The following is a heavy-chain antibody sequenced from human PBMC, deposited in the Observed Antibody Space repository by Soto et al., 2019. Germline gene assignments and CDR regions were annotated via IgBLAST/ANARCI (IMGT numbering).Heavy chain of an antibody. CDR1: GFTFNTYG. CDR3: ARDATRFSDWSYLDY. J-gene: IGHJ4*02. CDR2: IWYDGSNE. Sequence: GGSLRLSCAASGFTFNTYGMHWVRQAPGKGLEWVAVIWYDGSNEYYPDSVKGRFTISRDISKNTLYLQMNSLRAEDTAVYYCARDATRFSDWSYLDYWGQGTLVTVSS. V-gene: IGHV3-33*01. D-gene: IGHD3-9*01.